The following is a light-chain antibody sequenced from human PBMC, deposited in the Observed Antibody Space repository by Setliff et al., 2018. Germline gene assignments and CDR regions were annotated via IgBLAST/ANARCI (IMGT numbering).Light chain of an antibody. J-gene: IGLJ1*01. CDR3: NAYTSGSTYV. CDR1: SSDVGGYNY. V-gene: IGLV2-14*03. CDR2: DVS. Sequence: LTQPASVSGSPGQSITISCTGTSSDVGGYNYVSWYQQNPGKAPKLIIYDVSERPSGVSNRFSGSKSGTTASLTISGLQTEDEADYYCNAYTSGSTYVFGTGTKVTVL.